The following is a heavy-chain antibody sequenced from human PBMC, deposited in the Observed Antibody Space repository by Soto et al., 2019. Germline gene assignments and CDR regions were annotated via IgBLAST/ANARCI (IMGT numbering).Heavy chain of an antibody. CDR3: ARETGPRSSGWSYYFDF. Sequence: EVQLVESGGGLVQPGVSLRLSCAASGFTLSSYSMHWVRQAPGKGLEWVSYISGSGGTIYYADSVKGRFTISRDNAKNSLSVQMNSLRDEDTAVYFCARETGPRSSGWSYYFDFWGQGTLVTVSS. V-gene: IGHV3-48*02. D-gene: IGHD6-19*01. CDR2: ISGSGGTI. J-gene: IGHJ4*02. CDR1: GFTLSSYS.